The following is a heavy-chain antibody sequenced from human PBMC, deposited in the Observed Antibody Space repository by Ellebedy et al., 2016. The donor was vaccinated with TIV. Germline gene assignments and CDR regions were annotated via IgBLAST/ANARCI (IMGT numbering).Heavy chain of an antibody. CDR1: GFTFSSFG. V-gene: IGHV3-33*01. Sequence: LGGSLRLSCTASGFTFSSFGMHWVRQAPGKGLEWVAIIWYDGSNRYYADSVKGRFTISRDNSKNTLYLQMNSLSAEDTAMYYCARDPMGRWYLDLWGRGTLVTVSS. D-gene: IGHD1-26*01. CDR3: ARDPMGRWYLDL. CDR2: IWYDGSNR. J-gene: IGHJ2*01.